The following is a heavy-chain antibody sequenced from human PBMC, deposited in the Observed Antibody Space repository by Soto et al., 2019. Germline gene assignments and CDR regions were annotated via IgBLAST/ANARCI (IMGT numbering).Heavy chain of an antibody. CDR1: GYSFTSYW. CDR2: IYPGDSDT. CDR3: ARSVGVPAAHEPLLSSPHFDY. J-gene: IGHJ4*02. D-gene: IGHD2-2*01. Sequence: GESLKISCKGSGYSFTSYWIGWVRQMPGKGLEWMGIIYPGDSDTRYSPSFQGQVTISADKSISTAYLQWSSLKASDTAMYYCARSVGVPAAHEPLLSSPHFDYWGQGTLVTVSS. V-gene: IGHV5-51*01.